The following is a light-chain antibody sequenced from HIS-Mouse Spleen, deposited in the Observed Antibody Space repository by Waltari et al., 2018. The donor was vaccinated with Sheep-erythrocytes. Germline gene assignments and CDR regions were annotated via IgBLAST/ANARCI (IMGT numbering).Light chain of an antibody. CDR3: SSYAGSNNWV. Sequence: QSALTQPPSASGSPGQSVTISCTGTIRDVGGYNSVSWYQQHPGKAPKLMIYEVSKRPSGVPDRFSGSKSGNTASLTVSGLQAEDEADYYCSSYAGSNNWVFGGGTKLTVL. J-gene: IGLJ3*02. V-gene: IGLV2-8*01. CDR2: EVS. CDR1: IRDVGGYNS.